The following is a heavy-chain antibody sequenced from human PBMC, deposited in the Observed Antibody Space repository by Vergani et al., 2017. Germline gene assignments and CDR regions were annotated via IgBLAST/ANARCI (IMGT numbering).Heavy chain of an antibody. J-gene: IGHJ3*02. V-gene: IGHV1-2*02. CDR1: GYTFTGYY. Sequence: QVQLVQSGAEVKKPGASVKVSCKASGYTFTGYYMHWVRQAPGQGLEWMGWINPNSGDTNYAQKFQGRVTMTRDTSIRTAYMELSRLRSDDTAVYYCARGPSPRYCSGGSCRKYDAFDIWGQGTMVTVSS. CDR2: INPNSGDT. CDR3: ARGPSPRYCSGGSCRKYDAFDI. D-gene: IGHD2-15*01.